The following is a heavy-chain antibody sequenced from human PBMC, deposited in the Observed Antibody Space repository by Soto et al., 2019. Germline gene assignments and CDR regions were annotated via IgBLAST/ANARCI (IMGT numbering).Heavy chain of an antibody. J-gene: IGHJ4*02. CDR2: IYDGGST. V-gene: IGHV4-30-4*01. D-gene: IGHD2-2*01. Sequence: TLSLTCTVSGDSISDVNYYWSWIRQSPDKGLEWIGHIYDGGSTYSNPSLKSRVTVSIDTSKNQFSLQLSSMSAADTAVYYCAGLQDIVLVPAASYYFDYWGQGTLVTVS. CDR3: AGLQDIVLVPAASYYFDY. CDR1: GDSISDVNYY.